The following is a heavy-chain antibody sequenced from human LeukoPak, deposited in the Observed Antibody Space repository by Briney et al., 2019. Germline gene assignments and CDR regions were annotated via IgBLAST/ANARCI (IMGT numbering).Heavy chain of an antibody. V-gene: IGHV4-39*07. CDR3: ARDGPHASGRVYFDY. J-gene: IGHJ4*02. Sequence: SETLSLTCTVSGGSISSSTYHWGWIRQPPGMGLEWIATIYYSGSTYYNPSLKSRVTISVDTSKNQFSLKVTSVTAADTAVYYCARDGPHASGRVYFDYWGQGTLVTVSS. D-gene: IGHD3-10*01. CDR2: IYYSGST. CDR1: GGSISSSTYH.